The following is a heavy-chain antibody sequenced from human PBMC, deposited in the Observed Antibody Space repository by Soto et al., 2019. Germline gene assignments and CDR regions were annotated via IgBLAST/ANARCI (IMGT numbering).Heavy chain of an antibody. CDR2: ISFDGSNK. CDR1: GFTFNYYP. J-gene: IGHJ6*02. Sequence: QMQLVESGGGVVQPGESLRLSCAASGFTFNYYPMHWVRQTPGKGLEWVAVISFDGSNKFYADSVKGRFTVSRDNSKNMLYLQLNSLRPGDAAVYYCARLPGAFVAVRYICPLDGREAMSDVDVWGRGTTVSFSS. D-gene: IGHD6-19*01. CDR3: ARLPGAFVAVRYICPLDGREAMSDVDV. V-gene: IGHV3-30-3*01.